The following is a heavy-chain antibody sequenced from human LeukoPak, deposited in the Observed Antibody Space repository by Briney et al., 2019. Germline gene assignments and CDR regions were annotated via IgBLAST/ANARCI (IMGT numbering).Heavy chain of an antibody. CDR3: ARVADLVATAFDY. Sequence: PGGSLRLSCAASGFTLSSHAMNWVRQAPGKGLEWVSCISSSSNYIYYADSVKGRFTISRDNAKNSLYLQMNSLRAEDTAVYYCARVADLVATAFDYWGQGTLVTVSS. J-gene: IGHJ4*02. D-gene: IGHD5-12*01. CDR1: GFTLSSHA. CDR2: ISSSSNYI. V-gene: IGHV3-21*04.